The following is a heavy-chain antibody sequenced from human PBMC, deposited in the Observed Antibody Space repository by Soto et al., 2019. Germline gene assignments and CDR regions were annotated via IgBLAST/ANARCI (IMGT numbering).Heavy chain of an antibody. CDR3: ARGNRYCSSTSCQYYFDY. CDR1: GGSFSGYY. CDR2: INHSGST. D-gene: IGHD2-2*01. J-gene: IGHJ4*02. Sequence: SETLSLTCAVYGGSFSGYYWSWIRQPPGKGLEWIGEINHSGSTNYNPSLKSRVTISVDTSKNQFSLKLSSVTAADTAVYYCARGNRYCSSTSCQYYFDYWGQGTLVTVSS. V-gene: IGHV4-34*01.